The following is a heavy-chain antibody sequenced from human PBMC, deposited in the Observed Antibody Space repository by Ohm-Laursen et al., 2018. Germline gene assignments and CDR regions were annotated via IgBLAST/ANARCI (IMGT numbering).Heavy chain of an antibody. CDR1: GFTFSDFY. J-gene: IGHJ4*02. CDR3: GRWNDY. D-gene: IGHD1-1*01. V-gene: IGHV3-11*01. Sequence: LSLTCAASGFTFSDFYMSWVRQAPGKGLEWVSYISASTTTIYYADSVKGRFTISRDNSKNSLFLQMDSLRAEDTAVYYCGRWNDYWGQGTLVTVSS. CDR2: ISASTTTI.